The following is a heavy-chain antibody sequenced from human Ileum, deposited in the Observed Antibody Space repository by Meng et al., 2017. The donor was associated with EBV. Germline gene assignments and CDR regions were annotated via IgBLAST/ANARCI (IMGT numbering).Heavy chain of an antibody. CDR3: ARDPAYPRGLFDS. CDR1: GCSSSNSDYY. J-gene: IGHJ4*02. Sequence: QASGPGLGKSSETLPLPCTVPGCSSSNSDYYWDWIPQPPGKGLKWIASIYRSGSTYYDPSLKSRVTISPDTSKNQFSLKLSSVTAADAAVYYCARDPAYPRGLFDSWGQGTLVTVSS. D-gene: IGHD3-10*01. CDR2: IYRSGST. V-gene: IGHV4-39*07.